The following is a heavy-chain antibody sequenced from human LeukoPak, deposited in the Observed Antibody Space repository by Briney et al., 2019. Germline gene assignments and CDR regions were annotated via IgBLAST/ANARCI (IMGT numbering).Heavy chain of an antibody. V-gene: IGHV4-34*01. Sequence: SETLSLTCDVYGGSFSTYYWSWIRQPPGKGLEWIGEINHSGGTSYNPSLKSRVTISVDTSKNQFSLKLSSVTVADTAVYYCARGGGSGAGTAFDYGGQGALVTVSS. CDR3: ARGGGSGAGTAFDY. J-gene: IGHJ4*02. CDR2: INHSGGT. CDR1: GGSFSTYY. D-gene: IGHD6-19*01.